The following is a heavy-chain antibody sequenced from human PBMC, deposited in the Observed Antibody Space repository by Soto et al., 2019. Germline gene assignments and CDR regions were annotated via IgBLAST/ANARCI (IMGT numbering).Heavy chain of an antibody. Sequence: SETLSLTCTVSGGSFSSSNDYWVWIRQPPGKGLEWIGSIYYGGSTYYNPSLKSRVTISVDTSKNQFSLKLSSVTAADTAVYYCARASLGYCSSTSCRSKWFDPWGQGTLVNVSS. J-gene: IGHJ5*02. V-gene: IGHV4-39*07. D-gene: IGHD2-2*01. CDR1: GGSFSSSNDY. CDR3: ARASLGYCSSTSCRSKWFDP. CDR2: IYYGGST.